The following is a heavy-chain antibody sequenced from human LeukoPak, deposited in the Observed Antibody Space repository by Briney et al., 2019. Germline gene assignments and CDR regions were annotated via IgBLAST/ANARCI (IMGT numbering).Heavy chain of an antibody. CDR2: IIPIFGTA. CDR1: GATFTSYA. J-gene: IGHJ4*02. CDR3: AREGPYCSSTSCFDY. D-gene: IGHD2-2*01. V-gene: IGHV1-69*05. Sequence: SVTVSFTASGATFTSYAISWVRQAPGQGLEWMGGIIPIFGTANYAQKFQGRVTITTDESTSTAYMELSSLRSEDTAVYYCAREGPYCSSTSCFDYWGQGTLVTVSS.